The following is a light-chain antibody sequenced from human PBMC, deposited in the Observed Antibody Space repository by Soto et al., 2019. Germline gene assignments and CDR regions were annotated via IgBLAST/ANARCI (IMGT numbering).Light chain of an antibody. Sequence: EILVTQSLATLSLSPGERATLSCRASHSIGLAISWYQHKPGQAPRLLILDAYQRATGIPARFRGSGSGTDFTLSISSLEPEDFAVSYCQQRTDRPPWTFGQGTKVDIK. J-gene: IGKJ1*01. CDR3: QQRTDRPPWT. CDR2: DAY. CDR1: HSIGLA. V-gene: IGKV3-11*01.